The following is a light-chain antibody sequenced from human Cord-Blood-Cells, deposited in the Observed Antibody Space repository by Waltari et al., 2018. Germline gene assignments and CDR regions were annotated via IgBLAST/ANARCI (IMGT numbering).Light chain of an antibody. CDR3: HQYYRTPLT. V-gene: IGKV4-1*01. J-gene: IGKJ4*01. Sequence: IVMSQSTDSLAVSLGAWATLKCKSSPSVLYSSNNKNYLAWYQQKPGQLPKRLIYWASTRESGVPVRFSGSGSGTDYTLTISSMRAEDVAVYYCHQYYRTPLTVGGGTKVEIK. CDR1: PSVLYSSNNKNY. CDR2: WAS.